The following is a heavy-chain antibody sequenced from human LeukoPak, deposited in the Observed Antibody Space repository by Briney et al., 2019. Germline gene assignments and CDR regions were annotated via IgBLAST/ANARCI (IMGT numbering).Heavy chain of an antibody. Sequence: KSGGSLRLSCAASGFTFSSYSMNWVRQAPGKGLEWVSSISSSSSYIYYADSVKGRFTISRDNAKNSLYLQMNSLRAEDTAVYYCAKQTENWNPKRTYYYYYMDVWGKGTTVTVSS. V-gene: IGHV3-21*01. J-gene: IGHJ6*03. CDR3: AKQTENWNPKRTYYYYYMDV. CDR2: ISSSSSYI. D-gene: IGHD1-1*01. CDR1: GFTFSSYS.